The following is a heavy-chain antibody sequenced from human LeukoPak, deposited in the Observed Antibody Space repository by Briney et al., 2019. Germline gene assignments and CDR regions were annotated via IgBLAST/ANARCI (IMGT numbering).Heavy chain of an antibody. CDR3: AYSFPESGSVGTLHY. Sequence: SGPTLVKPTQTLTLTCTFSGFSLSTSGVGVGWIRQPPGKALEWLALIYWDDDKRYGPPLKSRLTINKDTSKNQVVLTMTNMDPVDTATYYCAYSFPESGSVGTLHYWGQGTLVTVSS. V-gene: IGHV2-5*05. CDR2: IYWDDDK. CDR1: GFSLSTSGVG. J-gene: IGHJ4*02. D-gene: IGHD5/OR15-5a*01.